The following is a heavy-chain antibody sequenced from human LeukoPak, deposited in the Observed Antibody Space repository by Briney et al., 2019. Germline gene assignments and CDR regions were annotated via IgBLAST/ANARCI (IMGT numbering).Heavy chain of an antibody. CDR1: GYTFSSYY. V-gene: IGHV1-46*01. D-gene: IGHD2-2*01. CDR3: ARFCSGTSCSTNY. J-gene: IGHJ4*02. Sequence: GASVKVSCKASGYTFSSYYIHWVRQAPGQGLEWMGIINPSGGSTSYAQKFQGRVTMTRDTSTSTLYMELSSLRSEDTAVYYCARFCSGTSCSTNYWGQGTLVTVSS. CDR2: INPSGGST.